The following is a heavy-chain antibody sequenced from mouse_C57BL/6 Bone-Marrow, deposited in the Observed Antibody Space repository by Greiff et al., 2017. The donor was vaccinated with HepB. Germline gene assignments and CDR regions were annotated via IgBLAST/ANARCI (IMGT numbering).Heavy chain of an antibody. J-gene: IGHJ4*01. CDR3: ARNDYYRGYYAMDY. CDR2: ISSGSSTI. V-gene: IGHV5-17*01. D-gene: IGHD2-3*01. CDR1: GFTFSDYG. Sequence: EVMLVESGGGLVKPGGSLKLSCAASGFTFSDYGMHWVRQAPEKGLEWVAYISSGSSTIYFADTVKGGFTISRDNAKNTLFLQMTSLRYEDTAMDYCARNDYYRGYYAMDYWGQGTSVTVSS.